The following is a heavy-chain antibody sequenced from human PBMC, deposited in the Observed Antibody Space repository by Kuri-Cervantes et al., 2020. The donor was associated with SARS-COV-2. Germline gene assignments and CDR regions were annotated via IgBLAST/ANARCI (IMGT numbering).Heavy chain of an antibody. CDR3: ARDQYLLLLPGYYYYYGMDV. CDR2: INPNSGGT. J-gene: IGHJ6*02. D-gene: IGHD2-21*01. Sequence: ASVKVSCKASGYTFTGYYMHWVRQAPGQGLEWMGWINPNSGGTNYAQKFQGWVTMTRDTSISTAYMELSRLRSDDTAVYYCARDQYLLLLPGYYYYYGMDVWGQGTTVTVSS. V-gene: IGHV1-2*04. CDR1: GYTFTGYY.